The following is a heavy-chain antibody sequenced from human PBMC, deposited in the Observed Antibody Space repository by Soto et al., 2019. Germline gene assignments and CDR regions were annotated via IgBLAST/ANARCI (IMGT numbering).Heavy chain of an antibody. CDR3: ARDKGGRSDDTYYYGSGSYYPHSYYYYGMDV. V-gene: IGHV3-33*01. D-gene: IGHD3-10*01. J-gene: IGHJ6*02. Sequence: PGGSLRLSCAASGFTFSSYGMHWVRQAPGKGLEWVAVIWYDGSNKYYADSVKGRFTISRDNSKNTLYLQMNSLRAEDTAAYYCARDKGGRSDDTYYYGSGSYYPHSYYYYGMDVWGQGTTVTVSS. CDR2: IWYDGSNK. CDR1: GFTFSSYG.